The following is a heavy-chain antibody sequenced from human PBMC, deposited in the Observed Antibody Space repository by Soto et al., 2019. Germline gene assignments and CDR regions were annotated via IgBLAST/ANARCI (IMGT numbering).Heavy chain of an antibody. V-gene: IGHV1-69*06. J-gene: IGHJ6*02. CDR3: ARLSGYASDYYYGIDV. CDR2: IIPIFGTA. Sequence: SVKTSCRASGGTFSSYAISWVRQAPGQGLEWMGGIIPIFGTANYTPSFQGQVTFSADRSISTAYLQWTSLKASDTAIYYCARLSGYASDYYYGIDVWGQGTTVTVSS. CDR1: GGTFSSYA. D-gene: IGHD5-12*01.